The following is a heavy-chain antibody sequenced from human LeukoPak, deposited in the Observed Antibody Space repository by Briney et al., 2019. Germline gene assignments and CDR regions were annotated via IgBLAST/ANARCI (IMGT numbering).Heavy chain of an antibody. D-gene: IGHD1-26*01. CDR1: GGSISSYY. Sequence: SETLSLTCTVSGGSISSYYWSWIRQPPGKGLEWIGYIYYSGSTNYNPSLKSRVTISVDTSKNQFSLKLSSVTAADTAVYYCARGIGSATHDALDIWGQGAMVTVSS. CDR2: IYYSGST. J-gene: IGHJ3*02. CDR3: ARGIGSATHDALDI. V-gene: IGHV4-59*01.